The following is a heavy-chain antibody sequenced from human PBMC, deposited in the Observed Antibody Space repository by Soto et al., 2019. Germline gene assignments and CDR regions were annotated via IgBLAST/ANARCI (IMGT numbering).Heavy chain of an antibody. Sequence: EVQLVESGGGLVQPGGSLRLSCAASGFTFSNYSMNWVRQAPGKGLEWVSYISSSSSTIYYADSVKGRFTISRDNAKNSLYLQMNSLRAEDTAVYYCARDYYDSSGYSADFDYWGQGTLVTVSS. D-gene: IGHD3-22*01. V-gene: IGHV3-48*01. CDR3: ARDYYDSSGYSADFDY. CDR1: GFTFSNYS. CDR2: ISSSSSTI. J-gene: IGHJ4*02.